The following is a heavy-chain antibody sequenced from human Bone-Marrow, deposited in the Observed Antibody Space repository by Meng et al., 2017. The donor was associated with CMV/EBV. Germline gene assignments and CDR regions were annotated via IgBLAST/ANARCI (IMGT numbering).Heavy chain of an antibody. CDR1: GGTFSSYA. Sequence: SVKVSCKASGGTFSSYAISWVRQAPGQGLEWMGGIIPIFGTANYAQKFQGRVTITTDEYTSTAYMELSSLRSEDTAVYYCARDLGYYDSSDPSRDGMDVWGQGTTVTVSS. CDR2: IIPIFGTA. D-gene: IGHD3-22*01. CDR3: ARDLGYYDSSDPSRDGMDV. J-gene: IGHJ6*02. V-gene: IGHV1-69*05.